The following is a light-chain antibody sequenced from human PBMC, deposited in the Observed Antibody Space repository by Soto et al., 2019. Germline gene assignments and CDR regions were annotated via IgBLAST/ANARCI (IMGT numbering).Light chain of an antibody. CDR1: QILIGTGNRNY. V-gene: IGKV4-1*01. J-gene: IGKJ4*01. CDR2: WAS. Sequence: DIVMTQSPDSLAVSLGEGATISCKSSQILIGTGNRNYLAWYQQKPGQPPKLLIYWASTRESGVPDRFSGSESGTDFTLTISSLQAEDVAVYYCQQYYTTPLTFGGGTRVEIK. CDR3: QQYYTTPLT.